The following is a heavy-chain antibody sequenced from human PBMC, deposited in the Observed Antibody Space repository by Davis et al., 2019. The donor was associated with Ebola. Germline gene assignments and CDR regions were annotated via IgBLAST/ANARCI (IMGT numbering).Heavy chain of an antibody. CDR2: ISSDSRYI. J-gene: IGHJ3*01. CDR1: GFTFSSYS. D-gene: IGHD3-10*01. Sequence: GESLKISCAASGFTFSSYSMNWVRQAPGKGLDWVSSISSDSRYIFYADSVKGRFTISRDNAKNSLYLQMNSLTAEDTAVYYCTRDSARRELRTHDVFDLWGQGTMVIVSP. CDR3: TRDSARRELRTHDVFDL. V-gene: IGHV3-21*01.